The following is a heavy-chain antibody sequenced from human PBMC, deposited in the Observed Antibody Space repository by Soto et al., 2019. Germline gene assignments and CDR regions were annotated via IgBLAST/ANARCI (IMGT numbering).Heavy chain of an antibody. CDR2: IYWDDEK. Sequence: QITLKESGPTLVKPTQTLTLTCTISGFSLTTPHVGVGWIRQPPGKALEWLALIYWDDEKHYSPSLKSRLTITKDTSKNQVVLTMTNMDPVDTGTYYCANRRPYNWFDPWGQGILVTVSS. CDR3: ANRRPYNWFDP. V-gene: IGHV2-5*02. CDR1: GFSLTTPHVG. J-gene: IGHJ5*02.